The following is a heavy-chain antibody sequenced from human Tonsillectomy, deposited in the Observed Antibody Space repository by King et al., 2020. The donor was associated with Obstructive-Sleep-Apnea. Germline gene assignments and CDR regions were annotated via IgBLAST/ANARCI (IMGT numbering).Heavy chain of an antibody. J-gene: IGHJ3*02. V-gene: IGHV4-39*07. CDR1: GGSISSSSYY. Sequence: LQLQESGPGLVKPSETLSLTCTVSGGSISSSSYYWGWIRQPPGKGLEWIGSIYYSGSTYYNPSLKSRVTISVDTSKNQFSLKLSSVTAADTAVYYWPRLSSGMASGGYERDDAFDILGQGTMVTVSS. CDR3: PRLSSGMASGGYERDDAFDI. D-gene: IGHD3-10*01. CDR2: IYYSGST.